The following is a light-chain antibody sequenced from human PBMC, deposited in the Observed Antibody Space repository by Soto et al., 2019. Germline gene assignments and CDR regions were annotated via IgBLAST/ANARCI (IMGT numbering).Light chain of an antibody. CDR2: LGS. CDR1: QSLLHSNGYNY. V-gene: IGKV2-28*01. CDR3: MQALQTPPT. Sequence: DIVMTQSPLSLPVTPGEPASISCRSSQSLLHSNGYNYLDWYLQKPGQSPQLLIYLGSSRASGVPDRFSGCGSGTDFTLKISRVEAEDVGIYYCMQALQTPPTFGQGTKVEIK. J-gene: IGKJ1*01.